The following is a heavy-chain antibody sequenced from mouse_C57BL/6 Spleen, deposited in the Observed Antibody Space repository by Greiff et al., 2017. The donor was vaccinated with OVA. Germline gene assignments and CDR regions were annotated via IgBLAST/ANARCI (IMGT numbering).Heavy chain of an antibody. CDR1: GYTFTSYW. D-gene: IGHD1-1*01. Sequence: VQLQQPGAELVMPGASVKLSCKASGYTFTSYWMHWVKQRPGQGLEWIGEIDPSDSYPNYNQKFKGKSTLTVDKSSSTAYMQLSSLTSEDSAVYYCARSYGSSYDAMDYWGQGTSVTVSS. CDR3: ARSYGSSYDAMDY. J-gene: IGHJ4*01. CDR2: IDPSDSYP. V-gene: IGHV1-69*01.